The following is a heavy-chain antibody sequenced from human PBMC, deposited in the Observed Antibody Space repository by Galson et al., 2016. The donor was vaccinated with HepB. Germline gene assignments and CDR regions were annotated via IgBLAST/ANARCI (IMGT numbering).Heavy chain of an antibody. CDR3: ARDLHPGGDRYCSGAGCDVYYYYYYGMDV. CDR1: GFTFSSYT. J-gene: IGHJ6*02. D-gene: IGHD2-15*01. Sequence: SLRLSCAATGFTFSSYTMHWVRQAPGKGLEWVAVISYDGSNKYYADSVKGRFTISRDNSKKTLYLQMNSLRVEETAVYYCARDLHPGGDRYCSGAGCDVYYYYYYGMDVWGQGTTVTVSS. V-gene: IGHV3-30-3*01. CDR2: ISYDGSNK.